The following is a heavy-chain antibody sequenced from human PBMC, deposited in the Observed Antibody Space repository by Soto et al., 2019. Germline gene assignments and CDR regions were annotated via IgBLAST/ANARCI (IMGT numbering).Heavy chain of an antibody. CDR1: VFAFSSYG. CDR3: ARPGRNFWSGRYYFDY. Sequence: QVQLVESGGGVVQPGRSLRLSCAASVFAFSSYGMHWVRQAPGRGLEWVAVISYDGSNIYDADSVKGRFTISRDNSKNTLFLQMNSLRAEDRAVYYCARPGRNFWSGRYYFDYWGQGTLVTVSS. D-gene: IGHD3-3*01. J-gene: IGHJ4*02. V-gene: IGHV3-30*03. CDR2: ISYDGSNI.